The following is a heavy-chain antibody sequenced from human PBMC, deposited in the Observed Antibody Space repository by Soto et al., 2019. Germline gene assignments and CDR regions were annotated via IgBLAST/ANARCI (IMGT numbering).Heavy chain of an antibody. D-gene: IGHD3-22*01. CDR3: ARDPGYDSSGYYYFDY. CDR2: IYYSGST. Sequence: SETLSLTCTVSGGSISPYCWSWIRQPPGKGLEWIGYIYYSGSTNYNPSFKSRVTISVDTSKSQFSLKLSSVTAADTAVYYCARDPGYDSSGYYYFDYWGQGTLVTVSS. V-gene: IGHV4-59*01. J-gene: IGHJ4*02. CDR1: GGSISPYC.